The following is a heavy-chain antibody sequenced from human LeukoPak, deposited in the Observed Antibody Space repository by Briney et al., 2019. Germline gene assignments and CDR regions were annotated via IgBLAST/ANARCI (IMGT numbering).Heavy chain of an antibody. CDR3: AIIVATMSYYYYGMDV. CDR2: IIPIFGTA. D-gene: IGHD5-12*01. CDR1: GGTFNSYA. J-gene: IGHJ6*02. V-gene: IGHV1-69*13. Sequence: GASVTVSCKASGGTFNSYAISWVRQAPGQGVEWMGGIIPIFGTANYAQKFQGRVTITADESTSTAYMELSSLRSEDTAVYYCAIIVATMSYYYYGMDVWGQGTTVTVSS.